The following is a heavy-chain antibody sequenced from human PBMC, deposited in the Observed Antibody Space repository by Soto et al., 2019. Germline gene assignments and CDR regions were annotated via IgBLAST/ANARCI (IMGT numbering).Heavy chain of an antibody. CDR2: INVGNGNT. J-gene: IGHJ5*02. CDR1: GCTFTSYA. CDR3: SSDLGS. Sequence: ASVTVSCKASGCTFTSYAMHWVRQAAGQRREWMGWINVGNGNTKYSQKFQGRVTITMYPSASTTYVELNGLKTEDTAVYYCSSDLGSWGQGTLVTVSS. D-gene: IGHD3-3*01. V-gene: IGHV1-3*01.